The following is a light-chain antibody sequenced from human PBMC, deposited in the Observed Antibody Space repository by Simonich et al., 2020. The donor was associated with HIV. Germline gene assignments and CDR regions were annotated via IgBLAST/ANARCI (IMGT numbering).Light chain of an antibody. J-gene: IGKJ2*01. CDR3: QQSYRTPRT. Sequence: DIQMTQSPSSLSASVGDRVTITCRASQSISSYLNWYQKKPGKAPKLLIYAASSLQRGVPSRFSGSGSGTDFTLTISSLQAEDFATYYCQQSYRTPRTFGQGTKVEIK. CDR2: AAS. CDR1: QSISSY. V-gene: IGKV1-39*01.